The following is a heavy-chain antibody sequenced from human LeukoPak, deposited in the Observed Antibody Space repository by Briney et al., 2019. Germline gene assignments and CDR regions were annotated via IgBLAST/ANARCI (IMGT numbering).Heavy chain of an antibody. V-gene: IGHV3-21*01. Sequence: GGSLRLSCAASGFTFSSYSMNWVRQAPGKGLEWVSSISSSSSYIYYADSVKGRFTISRDNAKNSLYLQMNSLRAEDTAVYYCARGDCSSTSCYPLGPRWFDPWGQGTLVTVSS. CDR3: ARGDCSSTSCYPLGPRWFDP. CDR1: GFTFSSYS. D-gene: IGHD2-2*01. CDR2: ISSSSSYI. J-gene: IGHJ5*02.